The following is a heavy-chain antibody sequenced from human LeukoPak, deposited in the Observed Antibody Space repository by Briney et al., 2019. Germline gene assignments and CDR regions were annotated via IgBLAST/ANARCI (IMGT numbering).Heavy chain of an antibody. V-gene: IGHV3-33*06. CDR3: AKATLRLGVGATTGAFDY. D-gene: IGHD1-26*01. CDR1: GFTFSSYG. Sequence: QPGGSLRLSCAASGFTFSSYGMHWVRQAPGKGLEWVAVIWYGGSNKYYADSVKGRFTISRDNSKNTLYLQMNSLRAEDTAVYYCAKATLRLGVGATTGAFDYWGQGTLVTVSS. CDR2: IWYGGSNK. J-gene: IGHJ4*02.